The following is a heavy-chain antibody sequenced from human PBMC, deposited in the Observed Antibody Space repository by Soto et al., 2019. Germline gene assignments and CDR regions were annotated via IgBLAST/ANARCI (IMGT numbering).Heavy chain of an antibody. Sequence: GGSLRLSCAASGVTFISYDMIWVRQAPGKGLEWVSYISSSGSSTSYADSVKGRFTISRDNAKNSLYLQMDSLRGDDTAVYYCARGRGWGAPNDYWGQGTLVTVSS. CDR1: GVTFISYD. V-gene: IGHV3-48*03. D-gene: IGHD3-16*01. CDR3: ARGRGWGAPNDY. CDR2: ISSSGSST. J-gene: IGHJ4*02.